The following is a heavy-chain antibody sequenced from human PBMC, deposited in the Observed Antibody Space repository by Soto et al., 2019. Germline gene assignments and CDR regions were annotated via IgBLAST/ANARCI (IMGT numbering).Heavy chain of an antibody. V-gene: IGHV1-18*01. Sequence: GASVKVSCKASGYTFTSYGISWVRQAPGQGLEWMGWISAYSGNTNYAQKLQGRVTMTTDTSTSTAYMELRSLRSDDTAVYYCARDLLAVAGTRTFDYWGQGTLVTVSS. CDR3: ARDLLAVAGTRTFDY. J-gene: IGHJ4*02. CDR1: GYTFTSYG. CDR2: ISAYSGNT. D-gene: IGHD6-19*01.